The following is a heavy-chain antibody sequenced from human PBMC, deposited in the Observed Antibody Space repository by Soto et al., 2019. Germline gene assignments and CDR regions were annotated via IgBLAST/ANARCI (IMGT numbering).Heavy chain of an antibody. CDR3: AKEYYYDSSGPNDY. D-gene: IGHD3-22*01. CDR1: GFTFSSYA. CDR2: ISGSGGST. J-gene: IGHJ4*02. V-gene: IGHV3-23*01. Sequence: GGSLRLSCAASGFTFSSYAMSWVRQAPGKGLEWVPAISGSGGSTYYADSVKGRFTISRDNSKNTLYLQMNSLRAEDTAVYYCAKEYYYDSSGPNDYWGQGTLVTVSS.